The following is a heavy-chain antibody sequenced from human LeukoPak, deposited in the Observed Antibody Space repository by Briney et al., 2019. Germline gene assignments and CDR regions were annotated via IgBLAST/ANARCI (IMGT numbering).Heavy chain of an antibody. CDR2: ISYHGSNK. V-gene: IGHV3-30*18. CDR3: AKSPKTGFLFDY. J-gene: IGHJ4*02. D-gene: IGHD1-1*01. Sequence: GGSLRLSCAASGFTFSSYGMYWVRQAPGKGLEGGALISYHGSNKYYADSVKGPFTLSRDHSKNTMYPQMNRLRAEDTAVYYCAKSPKTGFLFDYWGKGTLVTVSS. CDR1: GFTFSSYG.